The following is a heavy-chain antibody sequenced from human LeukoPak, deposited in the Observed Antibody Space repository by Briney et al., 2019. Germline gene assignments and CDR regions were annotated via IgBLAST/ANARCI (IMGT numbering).Heavy chain of an antibody. CDR3: ARDLGYSSSPDYYYYGMDV. J-gene: IGHJ6*02. CDR1: GGSISSYY. V-gene: IGHV4-4*07. Sequence: PSETLSLTCTVSGGSISSYYWSWIWQPAGKGLEWIGRIYTSGSTNYNPSLKSRVTMSVDTSKNQFSLKLSSVTAADTAVYYCARDLGYSSSPDYYYYGMDVWGQGTTVTVSS. D-gene: IGHD6-6*01. CDR2: IYTSGST.